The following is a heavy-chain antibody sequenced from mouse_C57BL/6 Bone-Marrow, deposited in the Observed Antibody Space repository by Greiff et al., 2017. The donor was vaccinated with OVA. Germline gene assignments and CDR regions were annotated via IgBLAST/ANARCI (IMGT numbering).Heavy chain of an antibody. CDR2: ISYSGST. J-gene: IGHJ4*01. CDR3: ARSTMVPYYAMDY. D-gene: IGHD2-1*01. V-gene: IGHV3-1*01. CDR1: GYSITSGYD. Sequence: QSGPGMVKPSQSLSLTCTVTGYSITSGYDWHWIRHFPGNKLEWMGYISYSGSTNYNPSLKSRISITHDTSKNHFFLKLNSVTTEDTATYYCARSTMVPYYAMDYWGQGTSVTVSS.